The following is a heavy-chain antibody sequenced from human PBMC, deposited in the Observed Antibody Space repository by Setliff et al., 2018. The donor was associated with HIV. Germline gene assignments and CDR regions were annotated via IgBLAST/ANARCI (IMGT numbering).Heavy chain of an antibody. CDR2: TRNKANSYTT. Sequence: AASGFTLSDQYMDWVRQAPGKGLEWVGRTRNKANSYTTEYAASVKGRISISRDDSKNSVYLQMNSLKTEDTAVYYCARARYSSGYYVSFDYWGQGTLVTVSS. J-gene: IGHJ4*02. CDR1: GFTLSDQY. V-gene: IGHV3-72*01. CDR3: ARARYSSGYYVSFDY. D-gene: IGHD6-19*01.